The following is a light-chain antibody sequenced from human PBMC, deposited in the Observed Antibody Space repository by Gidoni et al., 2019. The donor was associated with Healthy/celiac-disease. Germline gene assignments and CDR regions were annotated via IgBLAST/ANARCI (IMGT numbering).Light chain of an antibody. CDR1: QSVSSN. J-gene: IGKJ4*01. CDR2: GAS. CDR3: QQYNNWPPLT. Sequence: EIVMTQSPATLSVSPGERATLSCRASQSVSSNLAWYQQKPCQAPRLIYGASIRATGIPARFSGSGSGTEFTLTISSLQSEDFAVYYCQQYNNWPPLTFGGGTKVEIK. V-gene: IGKV3D-15*01.